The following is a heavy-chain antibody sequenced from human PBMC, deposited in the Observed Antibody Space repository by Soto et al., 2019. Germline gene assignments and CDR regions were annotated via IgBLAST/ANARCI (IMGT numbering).Heavy chain of an antibody. J-gene: IGHJ4*02. V-gene: IGHV3-33*03. CDR3: AKKVTIYAVDPADY. CDR1: VFTFASNA. CDR2: ICGGGDYK. D-gene: IGHD3-3*01. Sequence: PGGSVRLSCQASVFTFASNARHWVRQAPGKGLEWVAFICGGGDYKFFADSVKGRFTISRDNSKNSLYLQMNSLTVADTAAYYCAKKVTIYAVDPADYWGQGTQVTVS.